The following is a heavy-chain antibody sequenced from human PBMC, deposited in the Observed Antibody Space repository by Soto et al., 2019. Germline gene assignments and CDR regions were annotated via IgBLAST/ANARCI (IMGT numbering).Heavy chain of an antibody. J-gene: IGHJ4*02. D-gene: IGHD5-18*01. CDR2: IYYSGST. V-gene: IGHV4-59*01. Sequence: PSETLSLTCTVSGGSISSYSWSWIRQPPGKGLEYIGYIYYSGSTIYNPSLKSRVTISVDTSKNQFSLKLSSVTAAGTAVYYCARVQYSYGYYFDYWGQGTQVTV. CDR1: GGSISSYS. CDR3: ARVQYSYGYYFDY.